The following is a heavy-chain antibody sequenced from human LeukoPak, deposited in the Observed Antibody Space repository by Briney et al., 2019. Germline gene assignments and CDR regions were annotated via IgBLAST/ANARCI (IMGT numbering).Heavy chain of an antibody. CDR2: IYYSGST. CDR1: GGSFSGYY. Sequence: SETLSLTCAVYGGSFSGYYWSWIRQPPGKGLEWIGYIYYSGSTNYNPSLKSRVTISVDTSKNQFSLKLSSVTAADTAVYYCAGINSSGFSTWFDPWAREPWSPSPQ. D-gene: IGHD6-19*01. V-gene: IGHV4-59*01. J-gene: IGHJ5*02. CDR3: AGINSSGFSTWFDP.